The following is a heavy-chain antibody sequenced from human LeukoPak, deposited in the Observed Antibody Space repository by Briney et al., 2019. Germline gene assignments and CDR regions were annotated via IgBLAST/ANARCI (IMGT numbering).Heavy chain of an antibody. V-gene: IGHV4-39*01. J-gene: IGHJ4*02. CDR3: ARYGDYEWPDY. CDR1: GGSISSSSYY. D-gene: IGHD4-17*01. Sequence: PSETLSLTCTVSGGSISSSSYYWGWIRQPPGKGLEWIGSIYYSGSTYYNPSLKSRVTISVDTSKNQFSLKLSSVTAADTAVYYCARYGDYEWPDYWGQGTLVTVSS. CDR2: IYYSGST.